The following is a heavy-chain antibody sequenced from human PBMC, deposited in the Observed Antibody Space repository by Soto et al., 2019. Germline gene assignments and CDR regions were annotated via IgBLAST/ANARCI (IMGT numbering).Heavy chain of an antibody. J-gene: IGHJ4*02. CDR2: ISAYNGNT. Sequence: QVQLVQSGAEVKKPGASVKVSCKASGYTFTSYGISWVRQAPGQGLEWMGWISAYNGNTNYAQKPQGRVPMTTDTSTSPAYMELRSLRSDDTAVYYCARDWSSIAAAGTEGDYWGQGTLVTVSS. V-gene: IGHV1-18*01. CDR1: GYTFTSYG. CDR3: ARDWSSIAAAGTEGDY. D-gene: IGHD6-13*01.